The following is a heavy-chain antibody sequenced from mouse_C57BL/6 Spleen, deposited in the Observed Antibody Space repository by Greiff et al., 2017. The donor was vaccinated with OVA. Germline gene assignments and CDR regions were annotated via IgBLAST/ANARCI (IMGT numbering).Heavy chain of an antibody. Sequence: EVKLVESGGGLVQPGGSLKLSCAASGFTFSDYYMYWVRQTPEKRLEWVAYISNGGGSTYYPDTVKGRFTISRDNATNTLYLQMSRLKSEDAAMYYCATHYYSNYVYAMDYWGQGTSVTVSS. D-gene: IGHD2-5*01. J-gene: IGHJ4*01. V-gene: IGHV5-12*01. CDR1: GFTFSDYY. CDR2: ISNGGGST. CDR3: ATHYYSNYVYAMDY.